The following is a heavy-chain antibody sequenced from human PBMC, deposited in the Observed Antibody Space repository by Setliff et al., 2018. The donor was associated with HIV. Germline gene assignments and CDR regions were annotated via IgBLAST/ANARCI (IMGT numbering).Heavy chain of an antibody. V-gene: IGHV4-39*01. J-gene: IGHJ5*02. CDR1: GGSFSSGNYY. CDR2: MSYSGTT. CDR3: ARQSSNTWSWFDP. D-gene: IGHD6-13*01. Sequence: PSETLSLTCTASGGSFSSGNYYWAWIRQPPGEGLEWIGGMSYSGTTYYNPSLKSRVTMSVDTSKNQFSLNLIFVTAADTAVYYCARQSSNTWSWFDPWGQGTLVTVSS.